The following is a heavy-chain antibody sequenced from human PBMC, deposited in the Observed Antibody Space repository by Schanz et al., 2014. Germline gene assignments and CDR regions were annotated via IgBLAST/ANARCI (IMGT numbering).Heavy chain of an antibody. CDR3: ARKMKLGVYGGKGHDSLDI. Sequence: EVQLAESGGGLVQPGGSLRLSCAASGFTFSGFWMTWVRQAPGKGLEWVARINSVGSNTDYADSVTGRFTISRDNAKNTLYLQMNTLRAEDTAVYYCARKMKLGVYGGKGHDSLDIWGQGTMVTVSS. D-gene: IGHD4-17*01. V-gene: IGHV3-74*02. CDR1: GFTFSGFW. J-gene: IGHJ3*02. CDR2: INSVGSNT.